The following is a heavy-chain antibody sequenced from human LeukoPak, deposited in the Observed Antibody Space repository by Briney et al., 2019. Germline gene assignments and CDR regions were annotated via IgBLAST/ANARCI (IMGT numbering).Heavy chain of an antibody. CDR2: ISPSGGIT. CDR3: AKEIGYGDYKTFYYFDY. CDR1: GFTFSSHG. V-gene: IGHV3-23*01. J-gene: IGHJ4*02. D-gene: IGHD4-17*01. Sequence: GGSLRLSCAASGFTFSSHGINWVRQAPGKGLEWVSGISPSGGITYYTDSVKGRFTISRDNSKNTVSLQMNSLRGEDTAVYYCAKEIGYGDYKTFYYFDYWGQGTPVTVSS.